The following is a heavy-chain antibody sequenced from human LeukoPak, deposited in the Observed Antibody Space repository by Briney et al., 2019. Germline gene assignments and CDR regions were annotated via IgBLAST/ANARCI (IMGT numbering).Heavy chain of an antibody. CDR2: IIPIFGTA. D-gene: IGHD6-6*01. CDR3: ARISSSSYHYFDY. CDR1: GGTFSSYA. J-gene: IGHJ4*02. Sequence: ASVKASCKASGGTFSSYAISWVRQAPGQGLEWMGGIIPIFGTANYAQKFQGRVTITADESTNTAYMELSSLRSEDTAVYYCARISSSSYHYFDYWGQGTLVTVSS. V-gene: IGHV1-69*13.